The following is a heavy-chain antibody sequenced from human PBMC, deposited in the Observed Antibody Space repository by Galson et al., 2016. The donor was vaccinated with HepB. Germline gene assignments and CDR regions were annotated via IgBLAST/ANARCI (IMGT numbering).Heavy chain of an antibody. J-gene: IGHJ2*01. CDR3: VRILCSGHWDNADWNFDL. CDR1: GFTFSTYW. V-gene: IGHV3-74*01. D-gene: IGHD2-15*01. CDR2: INSDDTMT. Sequence: SLRLSCAASGFTFSTYWMHWVRQAPGKGLVWVSRINSDDTMTSYADSVKGRFTISRDNAKDTLYLQMNSLGAEDTAVYYCVRILCSGHWDNADWNFDLWGRGTLVAVSS.